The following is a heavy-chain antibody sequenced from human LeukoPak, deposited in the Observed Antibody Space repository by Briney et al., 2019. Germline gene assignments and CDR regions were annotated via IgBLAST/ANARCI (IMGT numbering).Heavy chain of an antibody. J-gene: IGHJ4*02. CDR3: TTVPSAREDY. CDR1: GFTVTHAW. CDR2: IKSNADGGTV. D-gene: IGHD1-26*01. V-gene: IGHV3-15*01. Sequence: GGSLRLSCAVSGFTVTHAWMTWVRQVPGKGLEWIGRIKSNADGGTVDYAASVKGRFTLSRDDSVDTLYLQMDSLNTGDSGVYYCTTVPSAREDYWGQGTLVTVSS.